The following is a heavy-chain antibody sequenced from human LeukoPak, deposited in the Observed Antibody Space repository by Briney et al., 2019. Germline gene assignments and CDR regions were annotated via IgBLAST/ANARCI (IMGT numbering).Heavy chain of an antibody. Sequence: SQTLSLTCAVSGGSISSGGYYWSWIRQHPGKGLEWIGYIYYSGSTYYNPSLKSRVTISVDTSKNQFSLKLSSVTAADTAAYYCARVWFGELSPYFDYWGQGTLVTVSS. D-gene: IGHD3-10*01. V-gene: IGHV4-31*11. CDR3: ARVWFGELSPYFDY. CDR1: GGSISSGGYY. J-gene: IGHJ4*02. CDR2: IYYSGST.